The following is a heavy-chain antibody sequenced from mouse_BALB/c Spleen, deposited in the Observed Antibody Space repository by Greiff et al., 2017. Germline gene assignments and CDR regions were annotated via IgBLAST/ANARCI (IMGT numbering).Heavy chain of an antibody. D-gene: IGHD2-10*02. V-gene: IGHV5-4*02. J-gene: IGHJ4*01. CDR2: ISYGGSYT. Sequence: EVQRVESGGGLVKPGGSLKLSCAASGFTFSDYYMYWVRQTPEKRLEWVATISYGGSYTYYPDSVKGRFTISRDNAKNNLYLQMSSLKSEDTAMYYCARETKEYGNPYYVMDYWGQGTSVTVSS. CDR3: ARETKEYGNPYYVMDY. CDR1: GFTFSDYY.